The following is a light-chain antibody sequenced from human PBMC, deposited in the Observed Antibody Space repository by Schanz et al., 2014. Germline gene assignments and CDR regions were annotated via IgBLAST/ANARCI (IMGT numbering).Light chain of an antibody. CDR3: GSYTTSINYV. CDR2: EGS. V-gene: IGLV2-14*02. Sequence: QSALTQPASVSGSPGQSITISCTGTSSDIGSYNLVSWYQQHPDKAPKLMIYEGSKRPSGVPDRFSGSKSGNTASLTVSGLQAEDEADYYCGSYTTSINYVFGTGTKLTVL. J-gene: IGLJ1*01. CDR1: SSDIGSYNL.